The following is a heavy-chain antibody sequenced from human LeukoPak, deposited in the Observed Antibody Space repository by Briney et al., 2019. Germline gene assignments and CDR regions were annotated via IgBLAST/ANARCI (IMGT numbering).Heavy chain of an antibody. CDR2: IYSGGST. V-gene: IGHV3-23*03. CDR3: ARGGPGYDYFDY. J-gene: IGHJ4*02. D-gene: IGHD5-18*01. CDR1: GFTFSSYA. Sequence: GGSLRLSCAASGFTFSSYAMSWVRQAPGKGLEWVSVIYSGGSTYYADSVKGRFTISRDNSKNTLYLQMNSLRAEDTAVYYCARGGPGYDYFDYWGQGTLVTVSS.